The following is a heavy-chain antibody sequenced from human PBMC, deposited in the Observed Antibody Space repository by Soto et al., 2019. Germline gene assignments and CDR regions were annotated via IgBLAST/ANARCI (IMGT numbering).Heavy chain of an antibody. V-gene: IGHV4-59*08. CDR2: IYYSESP. D-gene: IGHD3-10*01. Sequence: SVTLSLTSPDPTSSISRYSRSWHRKPPGKGLEWIGYIYYSESPNYNPSLKSRVTLSVATSKNQCSLKRSSVSAADTAVYYCARQVTMVRGVIITWWAFDIWGQGIMVTVSS. J-gene: IGHJ3*02. CDR1: TSSISRYS. CDR3: ARQVTMVRGVIITWWAFDI.